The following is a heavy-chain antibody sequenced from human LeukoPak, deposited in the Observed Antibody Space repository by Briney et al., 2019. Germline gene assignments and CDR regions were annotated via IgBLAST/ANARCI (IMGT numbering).Heavy chain of an antibody. V-gene: IGHV3-23*01. CDR2: ISVPGGNT. CDR1: GFTFSTYA. J-gene: IGHJ4*02. CDR3: AKEDCSAGGCYYSYFDS. Sequence: GGSLRLSCAASGFTFSTYAMTWVRQAPGKALEWVSLISVPGGNTYYADSVKGRFTISRDNSKNTLHLQMNSLRAEDTAVYYCAKEDCSAGGCYYSYFDSWGQGVLVTVSS. D-gene: IGHD2-15*01.